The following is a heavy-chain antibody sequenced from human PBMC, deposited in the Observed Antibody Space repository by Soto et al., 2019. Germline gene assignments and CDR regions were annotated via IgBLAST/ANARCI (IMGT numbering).Heavy chain of an antibody. J-gene: IGHJ4*02. D-gene: IGHD2-2*01. CDR3: VPIVVVPAAPPL. CDR2: INHSGST. CDR1: GGSFSGYY. Sequence: SETLSLTCAVYGGSFSGYYWSWIRQPPGKGLEWIGEINHSGSTNYNPSLKSRVTISVDTSKNQFSLKLSSVTAADTAVYYCVPIVVVPAAPPLGGQGTLVTVSS. V-gene: IGHV4-34*01.